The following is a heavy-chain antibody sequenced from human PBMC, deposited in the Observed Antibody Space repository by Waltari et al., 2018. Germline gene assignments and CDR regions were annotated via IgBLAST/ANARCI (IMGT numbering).Heavy chain of an antibody. D-gene: IGHD6-19*01. CDR1: GGSISSSSYY. V-gene: IGHV4-39*07. Sequence: QLQLQESGPGLVKPSETLSLTCTVSGGSISSSSYYWGWIRQPPGKGLEWIGSIYYSGSTYHNPSLKSRVTISVDTSKNQFSLKLSSVTAADTAVYYCARKTMKQWLVESVDYWGQGTLVTVSS. J-gene: IGHJ4*02. CDR2: IYYSGST. CDR3: ARKTMKQWLVESVDY.